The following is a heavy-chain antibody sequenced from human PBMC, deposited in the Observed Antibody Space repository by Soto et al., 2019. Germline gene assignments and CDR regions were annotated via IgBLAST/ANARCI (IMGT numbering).Heavy chain of an antibody. CDR1: GFTFSSYG. J-gene: IGHJ6*02. CDR3: AKDRYSGYDPLIYYYYGMDV. Sequence: QVQLVESGGGVVQPGRSLRLSCAASGFTFSSYGMHWVRQAPGKGLEWVAVISYDGSNKYYADSVKGRFTISRDNSKNTXYXLMNSLRAEDTAVYYCAKDRYSGYDPLIYYYYGMDVWGQGTTVTVSS. V-gene: IGHV3-30*18. D-gene: IGHD5-12*01. CDR2: ISYDGSNK.